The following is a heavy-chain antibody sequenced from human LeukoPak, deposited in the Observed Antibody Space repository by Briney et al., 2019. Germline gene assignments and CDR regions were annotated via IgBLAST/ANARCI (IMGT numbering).Heavy chain of an antibody. D-gene: IGHD6-25*01. CDR1: GFTFSSYT. CDR3: ARFAAGGSYYYYMDV. CDR2: IGTSSTTI. J-gene: IGHJ6*03. V-gene: IGHV3-48*01. Sequence: GGSLRLSCAASGFTFSSYTMNWVRQPPGKRLEWVSNIGTSSTTIYYADPVKGRFTISRDNAKNSLYLQMNSLRADDTAVYYCARFAAGGSYYYYMDVWGKGTTVTVSS.